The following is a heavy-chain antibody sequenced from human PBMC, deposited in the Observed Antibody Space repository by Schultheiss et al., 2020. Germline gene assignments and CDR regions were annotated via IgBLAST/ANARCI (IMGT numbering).Heavy chain of an antibody. CDR3: ARGLRAKQLVRKRYYFYYGMGV. J-gene: IGHJ6*02. CDR2: MNPNSGNA. Sequence: ASVKVSCKASGYTFTSYDLNWVRQATGQGLEWMGWMNPNSGNAGYAQKFQGRVTMTRNTSISTAYMELSSLRSEDTAVYYCARGLRAKQLVRKRYYFYYGMGVWGQGTTVNVSS. CDR1: GYTFTSYD. D-gene: IGHD6-6*01. V-gene: IGHV1-8*01.